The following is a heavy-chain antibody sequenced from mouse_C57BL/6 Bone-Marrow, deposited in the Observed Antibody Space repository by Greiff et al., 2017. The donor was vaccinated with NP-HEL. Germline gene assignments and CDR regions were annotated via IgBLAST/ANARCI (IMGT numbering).Heavy chain of an antibody. J-gene: IGHJ1*03. CDR3: ASRELRWYFDV. CDR1: GYTFTSYG. V-gene: IGHV1-81*01. D-gene: IGHD2-12*01. CDR2: IYPRSGNT. Sequence: QVQLQQSGAELARPGASVKLSCKASGYTFTSYGIRWVKQRPGQGLEWIGEIYPRSGNTYYNEKFKGKATLTADKSSSTAYMELRSLTSEDSAVYFCASRELRWYFDVWGTGTTVTVSS.